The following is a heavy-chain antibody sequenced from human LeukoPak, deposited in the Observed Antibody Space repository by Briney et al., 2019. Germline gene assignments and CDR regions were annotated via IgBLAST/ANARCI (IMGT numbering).Heavy chain of an antibody. D-gene: IGHD3-3*01. Sequence: PSETLSLTCTVSGGSISSSSYYWGWIRQPPGKGLEWIGSIYYSGSTYYNPSLKSRVTISVDTSKNQFSLKLSSVTAADTAVYYCARRALDFWIPEYYYYGMDVWGQGTTVTVSS. CDR2: IYYSGST. CDR3: ARRALDFWIPEYYYYGMDV. CDR1: GGSISSSSYY. V-gene: IGHV4-39*01. J-gene: IGHJ6*02.